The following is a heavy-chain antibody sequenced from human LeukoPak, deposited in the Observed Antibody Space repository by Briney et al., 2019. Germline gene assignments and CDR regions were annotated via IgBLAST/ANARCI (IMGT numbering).Heavy chain of an antibody. D-gene: IGHD3-16*01. CDR3: ARAGGADRYYFDY. CDR1: GGSISSSSYY. CDR2: IYYSGST. V-gene: IGHV4-39*07. Sequence: SETLSLTCTVSGGSISSSSYYWGWIRQPPGKGLEWIGSIYYSGSTYYNPSLKSRVTISVDTSKNRFSLKLNSVTAADTAVYYCARAGGADRYYFDYWGQGTLVTVSS. J-gene: IGHJ4*02.